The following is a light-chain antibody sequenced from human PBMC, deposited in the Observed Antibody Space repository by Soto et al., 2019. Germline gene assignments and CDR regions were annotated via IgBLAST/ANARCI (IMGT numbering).Light chain of an antibody. CDR2: GTS. CDR3: QQSYTSSWT. CDR1: QAIGNS. V-gene: IGKV1-39*01. J-gene: IGKJ1*01. Sequence: DIHGTQSPSSLSASVGDRVTITCRTSQAIGNSLNWYQQKPGKAPNLLVYGTSTLQSGVPSRFSGSGSGTDFTLTISSLQREDFATYYCQQSYTSSWTFGQGTKVDIK.